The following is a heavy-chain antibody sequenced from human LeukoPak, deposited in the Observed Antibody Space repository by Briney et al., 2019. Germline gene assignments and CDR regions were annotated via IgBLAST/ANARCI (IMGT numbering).Heavy chain of an antibody. D-gene: IGHD1-1*01. Sequence: GGSLRLSYAASGFTFSSYSMNWVRQAPGKGLEWVSSISSSSYIYYEDSVKGRFTISRDNAKNSLYLQMNSLRAEDTAVYYCARGDWNDVFHYWGQGTLVTVSS. V-gene: IGHV3-21*01. CDR1: GFTFSSYS. CDR3: ARGDWNDVFHY. CDR2: ISSSSYI. J-gene: IGHJ4*02.